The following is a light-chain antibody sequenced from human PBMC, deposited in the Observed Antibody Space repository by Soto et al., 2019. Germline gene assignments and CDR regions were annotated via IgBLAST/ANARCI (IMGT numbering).Light chain of an antibody. V-gene: IGKV3-20*01. CDR1: QSVISSY. Sequence: EIVLTQSPGTLSLSPGERATLSCSASQSVISSYLAWYQQKPGQAPRLLIYGASSRATGIPDRFSGSGSGTEFTLTISSLQSEDFAVYYCQQYDNWPPYTFGQGTKVDIK. CDR3: QQYDNWPPYT. CDR2: GAS. J-gene: IGKJ2*01.